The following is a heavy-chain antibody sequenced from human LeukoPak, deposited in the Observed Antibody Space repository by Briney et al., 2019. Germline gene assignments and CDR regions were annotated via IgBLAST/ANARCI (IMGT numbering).Heavy chain of an antibody. D-gene: IGHD3/OR15-3a*01. CDR1: GFTFSSYW. J-gene: IGHJ4*02. Sequence: GGSLRLSCAASGFTFSSYWMTWVRQAPGKGLEWVANIKEDGGEGYYVDSVKGRFTVSRNNAKNSLYLQLTSLRAEDTAVYYCARAGGSDFWTEVPYYFDYWGQGTQLTVSS. CDR3: ARAGGSDFWTEVPYYFDY. V-gene: IGHV3-7*01. CDR2: IKEDGGEG.